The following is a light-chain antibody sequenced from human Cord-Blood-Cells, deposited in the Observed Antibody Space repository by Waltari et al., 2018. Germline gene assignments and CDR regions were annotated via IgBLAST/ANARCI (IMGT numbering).Light chain of an antibody. CDR2: GKN. V-gene: IGLV3-19*01. J-gene: IGLJ3*02. Sequence: SSELTQDPAVSVALGQTVRITCPRVILTSYTASWYQQKPGHAPVLVIYGKNNRPSGIPDRFSGSSSGNTASLTITGAQAEDEADYYCNSRDSSGNHLVFGGGTKLTVL. CDR1: ILTSYT. CDR3: NSRDSSGNHLV.